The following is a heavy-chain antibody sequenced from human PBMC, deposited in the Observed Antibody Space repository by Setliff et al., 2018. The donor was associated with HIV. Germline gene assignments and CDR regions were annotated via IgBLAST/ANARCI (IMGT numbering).Heavy chain of an antibody. J-gene: IGHJ2*01. Sequence: SETLSLTCTVSGGSISDSKSYWGWIRQPPGKGLEWLGGVYHSGSTKNTPSLKSRVTISVDTSKKQFSLKLDSVTAADTAIYYCARQLYDVLTGTYWYFDLWGRGTLVT. CDR3: ARQLYDVLTGTYWYFDL. CDR1: GGSISDSKSY. V-gene: IGHV4-39*01. CDR2: VYHSGST. D-gene: IGHD3-9*01.